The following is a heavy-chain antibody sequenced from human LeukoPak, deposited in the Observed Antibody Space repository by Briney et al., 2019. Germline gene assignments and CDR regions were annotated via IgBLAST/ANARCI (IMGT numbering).Heavy chain of an antibody. D-gene: IGHD4-17*01. CDR1: GFTFSTYA. J-gene: IGHJ4*02. CDR3: AKKRGYGDYESFDF. CDR2: ISGSGASP. V-gene: IGHV3-23*01. Sequence: GGSLRLSCTASGFTFSTYAMNWVRQAPGKGLEWVSTISGSGASPYYAASVKGRFTISRANSKNTFYLQMNSLRVDDTAIYYCAKKRGYGDYESFDFWGQETLVTVSS.